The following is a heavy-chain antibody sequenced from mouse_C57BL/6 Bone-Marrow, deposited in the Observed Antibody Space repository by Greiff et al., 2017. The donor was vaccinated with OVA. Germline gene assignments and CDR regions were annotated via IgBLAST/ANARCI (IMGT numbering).Heavy chain of an antibody. D-gene: IGHD2-2*01. J-gene: IGHJ4*01. Sequence: QVQLQQPGAELVKPGASVKLSCKASGYTFTSYWMHWVKQRPGQGLEWIGMIHPNSGSTNYNEKFKSKATLTVDKSSSTAYMQLSSLTSEDSAVYYCARGGGLLWVRRGNYYAMDYWGQGTSVTVSS. CDR2: IHPNSGST. CDR1: GYTFTSYW. V-gene: IGHV1-64*01. CDR3: ARGGGLLWVRRGNYYAMDY.